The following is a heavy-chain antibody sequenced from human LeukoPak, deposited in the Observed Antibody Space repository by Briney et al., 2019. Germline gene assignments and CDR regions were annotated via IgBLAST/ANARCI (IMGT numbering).Heavy chain of an antibody. V-gene: IGHV4-34*01. Sequence: PSETLSLTCAVYGGSFSGYYWGWIRQPPGKGLEWIGEINHSGSTNYNPSLKSRVTISVDTSKNQFSLKLSSVTAADTAVYYCARAGYSSSWYTWFDPWGQGTLVTVSS. CDR2: INHSGST. CDR3: ARAGYSSSWYTWFDP. CDR1: GGSFSGYY. J-gene: IGHJ5*02. D-gene: IGHD6-13*01.